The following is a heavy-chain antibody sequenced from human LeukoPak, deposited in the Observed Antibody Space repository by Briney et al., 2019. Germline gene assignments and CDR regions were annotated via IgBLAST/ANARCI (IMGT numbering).Heavy chain of an antibody. V-gene: IGHV3-21*01. CDR3: ARRDIVLMVYATDAFDI. Sequence: KPGGSLRLSCAASGFTFSSYSRNWVRQAPGKGLEWVSSIISSSSYIYYADSVKGRFTISRDNAKNSLYLQMNSLRAEDTAVYYCARRDIVLMVYATDAFDIWGQGTMVTVSS. D-gene: IGHD2-8*01. CDR1: GFTFSSYS. J-gene: IGHJ3*02. CDR2: IISSSSYI.